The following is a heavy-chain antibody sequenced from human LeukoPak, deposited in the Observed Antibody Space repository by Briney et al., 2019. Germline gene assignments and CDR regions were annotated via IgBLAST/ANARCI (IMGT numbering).Heavy chain of an antibody. D-gene: IGHD3-3*01. CDR3: ATGRITIFGVVPYYMDV. CDR2: IIPIFGTA. J-gene: IGHJ6*03. V-gene: IGHV1-69*13. Sequence: ASVKVSCKASGGTFSSYAISWVRQAPGQGLEWMGGIIPIFGTANYAQKFQGRVTITADESTSTAYMELSSLRSEDAAVYYCATGRITIFGVVPYYMDVWGKGTTVTVSS. CDR1: GGTFSSYA.